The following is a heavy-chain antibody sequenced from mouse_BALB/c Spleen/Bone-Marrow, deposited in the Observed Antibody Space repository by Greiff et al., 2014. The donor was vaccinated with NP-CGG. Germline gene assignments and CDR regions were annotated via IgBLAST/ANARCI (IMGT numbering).Heavy chain of an antibody. J-gene: IGHJ4*01. CDR1: GYSFTGYF. CDR2: INPYNGDT. V-gene: IGHV1-20*02. Sequence: VQLQQPGPELLKPGASVKISCKASGYSFTGYFMNWVMQSHGKSLEWIGRINPYNGDTFYNQKFKGKATLTVDKSSSTAHMELRSLASEDSAVYYCARGGLLRAMDYWGQGTSVTVSS. CDR3: ARGGLLRAMDY. D-gene: IGHD2-3*01.